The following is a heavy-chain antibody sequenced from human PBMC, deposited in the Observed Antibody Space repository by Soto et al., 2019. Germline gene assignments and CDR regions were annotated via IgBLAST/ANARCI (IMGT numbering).Heavy chain of an antibody. Sequence: QVQLQESGPGLVKPSQTLSLTCTVSGGSISSGGYYWSWIRQHPGKGLEWIGYIYYSGSTYYNPSLKSRVTLSVDASQNQCSLQLSSVTAAETAVYYCARVRGFGAMDVWGQGTTVTVSS. D-gene: IGHD3-10*01. CDR1: GGSISSGGYY. CDR2: IYYSGST. J-gene: IGHJ6*02. CDR3: ARVRGFGAMDV. V-gene: IGHV4-31*03.